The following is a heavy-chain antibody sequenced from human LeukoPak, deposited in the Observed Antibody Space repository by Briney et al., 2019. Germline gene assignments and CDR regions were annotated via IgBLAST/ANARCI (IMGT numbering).Heavy chain of an antibody. CDR1: GGPISSNNW. V-gene: IGHV4-4*02. D-gene: IGHD5-18*01. J-gene: IGHJ4*02. CDR2: IYHDGST. Sequence: SETLSLTCAVSGGPISSNNWWIWVRQSPEKGLEWIGEIYHDGSTNYNPYLKSQVTISMDKSKNQLSLKLNFVTAADTAVYYCARDRGGYTYSHDYWGQGTLVTVSS. CDR3: ARDRGGYTYSHDY.